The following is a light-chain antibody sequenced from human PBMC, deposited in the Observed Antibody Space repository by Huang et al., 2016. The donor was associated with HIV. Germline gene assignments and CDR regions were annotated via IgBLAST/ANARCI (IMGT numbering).Light chain of an antibody. J-gene: IGKJ1*01. V-gene: IGKV1-17*03. CDR1: QGIANY. CDR2: AAS. CDR3: LQHHGYPRT. Sequence: DIQLTQSPSAMSASVGDRVSLTFRASQGIANYLAWFTQKPGGAPKRLIYAASSLQSGVPSRFSGSGSGTKFTLTISRLQPEDFATYYCLQHHGYPRTFGQGTKV.